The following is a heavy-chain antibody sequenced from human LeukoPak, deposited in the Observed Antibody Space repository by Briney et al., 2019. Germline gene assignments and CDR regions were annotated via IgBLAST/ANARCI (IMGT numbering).Heavy chain of an antibody. CDR3: ARDDNDILTRYFDS. CDR2: IIPMFPTA. V-gene: IGHV1-69*13. D-gene: IGHD3-9*01. CDR1: EATFSNSA. J-gene: IGHJ5*01. Sequence: ASVKVSCKASEATFSNSAINWVRLAPGQGLEWMGGIIPMFPTAHYAEKFHGRVTISADESTNTVYMELRGLRSEDTAVYYCARDDNDILTRYFDSWGQGTLVTLSS.